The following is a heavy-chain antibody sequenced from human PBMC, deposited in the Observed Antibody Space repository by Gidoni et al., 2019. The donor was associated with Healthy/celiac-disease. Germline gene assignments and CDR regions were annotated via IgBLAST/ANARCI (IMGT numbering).Heavy chain of an antibody. D-gene: IGHD3-22*01. V-gene: IGHV3-23*01. CDR1: GFNFSSYA. CDR2: ISGSGGST. J-gene: IGHJ6*03. CDR3: AKSLPNDYYDSSGYYYYYYYMDV. Sequence: EVQLLESGGGLVQPGGSLRLSCAASGFNFSSYAMSWVRQAPGKGLEWVSAISGSGGSTYYADSVKGRFTISRDNSKNTLYLQMNSLRAEDTAVYYCAKSLPNDYYDSSGYYYYYYYMDVWGKGTTVTVSS.